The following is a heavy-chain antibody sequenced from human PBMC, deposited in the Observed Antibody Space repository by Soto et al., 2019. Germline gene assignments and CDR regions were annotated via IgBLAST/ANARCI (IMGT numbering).Heavy chain of an antibody. CDR3: VSDRGYGHASVPYS. J-gene: IGHJ4*02. Sequence: QAHLVESGGGVVQPGRSLRLSCAASGFTFTSHGMHWVRQTPRTMLEWVAVISYDGGLQHYADSVKGRFTISRDNSKNMVLLQMNSLRAEDTAVYYCVSDRGYGHASVPYSWGQGTLVSVSS. CDR1: GFTFTSHG. CDR2: ISYDGGLQ. V-gene: IGHV3-30*03. D-gene: IGHD3-10*01.